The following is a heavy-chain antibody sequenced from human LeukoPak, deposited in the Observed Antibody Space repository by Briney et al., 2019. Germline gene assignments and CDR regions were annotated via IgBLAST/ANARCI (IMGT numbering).Heavy chain of an antibody. CDR3: ARYYYGSGSYYNVAWFDP. V-gene: IGHV4-4*09. Sequence: SETLSLTCTVSGGSISSYYWSWIRQPPGKGLEWIGYIYTSGSTNYNPSLKSRLTISVDTSKNKFSLKLSSVTAADTAVYYCARYYYGSGSYYNVAWFDPWGQGTLVTASS. CDR2: IYTSGST. CDR1: GGSISSYY. J-gene: IGHJ5*02. D-gene: IGHD3-10*01.